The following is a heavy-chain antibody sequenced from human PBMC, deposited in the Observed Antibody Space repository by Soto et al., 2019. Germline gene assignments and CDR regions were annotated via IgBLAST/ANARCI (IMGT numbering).Heavy chain of an antibody. D-gene: IGHD3-10*01. V-gene: IGHV1-2*04. J-gene: IGHJ6*02. Sequence: GASVKVSCKASGYTFTGYYMHWVRQAPGQGLEWMGWINPNSGGTNYAQKFQGWVTMTRDTSISTAYMELSRLRSDDTAVYYCARDGGSYYGSGSYYKVHYYYGMDVWGQGTTVTVS. CDR3: ARDGGSYYGSGSYYKVHYYYGMDV. CDR1: GYTFTGYY. CDR2: INPNSGGT.